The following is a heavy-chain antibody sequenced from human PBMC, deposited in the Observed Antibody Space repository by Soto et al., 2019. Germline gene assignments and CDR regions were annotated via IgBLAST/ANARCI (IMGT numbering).Heavy chain of an antibody. D-gene: IGHD6-19*01. CDR1: GFTFSSYS. Sequence: EVQLVESGGGLVKPGGSLRLSCAASGFTFSSYSMNWVRQAPGKGLEWVSSISSSSSYIYYADSVKGRFTISRDNAKNSLYLQMNSLRAEDTAVYYCARDAPRAVAGHYYYYGMDVWGQGTTVTVSS. CDR2: ISSSSSYI. CDR3: ARDAPRAVAGHYYYYGMDV. V-gene: IGHV3-21*01. J-gene: IGHJ6*02.